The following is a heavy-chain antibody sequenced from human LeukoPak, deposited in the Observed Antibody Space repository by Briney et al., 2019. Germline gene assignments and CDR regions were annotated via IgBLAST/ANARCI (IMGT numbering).Heavy chain of an antibody. D-gene: IGHD5-24*01. V-gene: IGHV3-9*01. CDR3: TRRAARWQFDV. CDR2: INWKTGNG. J-gene: IGHJ2*01. CDR1: GFNFDDYA. Sequence: QAGGSLRLSCSVSGFNFDDYAMHWVRQAPGRGLEWVSGINWKTGNGIYADSVKGRFTISRDKAKNSLYLQMSSLKAEDTALYYCTRRAARWQFDVWGRGTLVTVSS.